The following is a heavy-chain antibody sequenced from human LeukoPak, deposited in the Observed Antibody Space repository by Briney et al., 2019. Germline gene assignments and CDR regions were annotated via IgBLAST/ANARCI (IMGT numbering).Heavy chain of an antibody. D-gene: IGHD6-19*01. Sequence: GASVKVSCKVSGYTLTELSMHWVRQAPGKGLEWMGGFDPEDGETIYAQKFQGRVTMTEDTSTDTAYMELSSLRSEDTTVYYCATAPPGGPSSGWWYWGQGTLVTVSS. J-gene: IGHJ4*02. CDR1: GYTLTELS. CDR2: FDPEDGET. CDR3: ATAPPGGPSSGWWY. V-gene: IGHV1-24*01.